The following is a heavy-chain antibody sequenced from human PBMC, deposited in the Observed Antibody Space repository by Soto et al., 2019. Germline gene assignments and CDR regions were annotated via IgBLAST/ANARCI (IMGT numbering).Heavy chain of an antibody. CDR3: ARVAVTTYYFDY. J-gene: IGHJ4*01. V-gene: IGHV3-74*01. D-gene: IGHD4-17*01. Sequence: PGGPLRLSCPASGFTFTSYWMHWVRQSPGKGLVWVSRINPDGSRTSYADSVKGRFTISRDNAKNTLYLQMNSLGADDTAVYYCARVAVTTYYFDYWGHGTLVTVSS. CDR1: GFTFTSYW. CDR2: INPDGSRT.